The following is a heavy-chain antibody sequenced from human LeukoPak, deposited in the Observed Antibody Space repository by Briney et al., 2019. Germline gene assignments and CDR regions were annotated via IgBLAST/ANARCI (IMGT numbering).Heavy chain of an antibody. D-gene: IGHD6-13*01. V-gene: IGHV1-18*01. CDR3: AXXXXXXSWYPYYYYGMDV. CDR2: ISAYNGNT. CDR1: GYTFTSYG. J-gene: IGHJ6*02. Sequence: ASVKVSCKASGYTFTSYGISWVRQAPGQGLEWMGWISAYNGNTNYAQKLQGRVTMTTDTSTSTAYMELRSLRSDDTAVYYCAXXXXXXSWYPYYYYGMDVWGQGTTVTVSS.